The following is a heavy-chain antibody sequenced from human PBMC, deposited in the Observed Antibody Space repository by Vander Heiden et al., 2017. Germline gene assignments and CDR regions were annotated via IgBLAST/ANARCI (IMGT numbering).Heavy chain of an antibody. Sequence: EVQLVESGGGLVQPGGSLRLSCAASGFPFSRYSMNWVRQAPGKGLEWVSYISSSSSTIYYADSVKGRFTISRDNAKNSRDLKRNSMREEETAVYYCARNVERGVAAAGTFDYWGQGTMVTVYS. V-gene: IGHV3-48*02. CDR2: ISSSSSTI. CDR3: ARNVERGVAAAGTFDY. J-gene: IGHJ4*02. D-gene: IGHD6-13*01. CDR1: GFPFSRYS.